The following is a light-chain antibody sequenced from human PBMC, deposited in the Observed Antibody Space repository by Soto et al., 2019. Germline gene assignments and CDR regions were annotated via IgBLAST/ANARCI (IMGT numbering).Light chain of an antibody. V-gene: IGLV1-51*01. CDR2: DNN. CDR1: SSNIGNNY. Sequence: QSVLTQPPSVSAAPGQKVTISCSGSSSNIGNNYVSWYQQIPGTAPKLLIYDNNKRPSGIPDRFSGSKSGTSATLGITGLQTGDEADYYCGTWDNSLSAWVFGGGTKVTVL. CDR3: GTWDNSLSAWV. J-gene: IGLJ3*02.